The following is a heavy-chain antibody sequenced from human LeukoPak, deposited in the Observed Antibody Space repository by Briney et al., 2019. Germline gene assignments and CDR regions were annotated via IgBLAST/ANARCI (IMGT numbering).Heavy chain of an antibody. CDR3: ARAWYSSSWWRLDY. J-gene: IGHJ4*02. D-gene: IGHD6-13*01. V-gene: IGHV4-61*02. CDR2: IYTSGST. Sequence: SETLSLTCTVSGGSISSGSYYWSWIRQPAGKGLEWIGRIYTSGSTNYNPSLKSRVTISVDTSKNQFSLKLSSVTAADTAVYYCARAWYSSSWWRLDYWGRGTLVTVSS. CDR1: GGSISSGSYY.